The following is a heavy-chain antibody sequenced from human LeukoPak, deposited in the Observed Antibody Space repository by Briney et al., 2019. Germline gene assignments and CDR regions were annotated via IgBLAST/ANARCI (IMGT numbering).Heavy chain of an antibody. CDR2: RSST. D-gene: IGHD3-16*01. V-gene: IGHV3-74*01. Sequence: PGGSLRLSCAASVFTFSSYWMHWVRQGPGKGLVWVSRRSSTDYADSVKGRFTISRENAKNTLYLQMNSLRAEDTAVYYCARTRTLPIAGGFDTWGQGSLVTVSS. CDR1: VFTFSSYW. J-gene: IGHJ5*02. CDR3: ARTRTLPIAGGFDT.